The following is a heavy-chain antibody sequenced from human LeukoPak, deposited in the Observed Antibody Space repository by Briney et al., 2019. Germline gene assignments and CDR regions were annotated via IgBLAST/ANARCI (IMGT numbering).Heavy chain of an antibody. Sequence: GGSLRLSFEASGFTFRRYWMAWVRQAPGKGLGWVAIIKQEGGEKHYADSVRGRFSISRDNAQKLLYLQMHSLRAEDSAVYYCARERLWEPMPPDCWGQGTLVTVSS. CDR2: IKQEGGEK. CDR3: ARERLWEPMPPDC. J-gene: IGHJ4*02. V-gene: IGHV3-7*01. CDR1: GFTFRRYW. D-gene: IGHD1-26*01.